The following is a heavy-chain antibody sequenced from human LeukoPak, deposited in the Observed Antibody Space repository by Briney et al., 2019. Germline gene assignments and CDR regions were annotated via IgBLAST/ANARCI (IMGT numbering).Heavy chain of an antibody. CDR2: ISAYNGNT. CDR1: GYTFTGYY. Sequence: ASVNVSCKASGYTFTGYYMHWVRQAPGQGLEWMGWISAYNGNTNYAQKLQGRVTMTTDTSTSTAYMELRSLRSDDTAVYYCARVGSSSWYKDYWGQGTLVTVSS. V-gene: IGHV1-18*04. J-gene: IGHJ4*02. D-gene: IGHD6-13*01. CDR3: ARVGSSSWYKDY.